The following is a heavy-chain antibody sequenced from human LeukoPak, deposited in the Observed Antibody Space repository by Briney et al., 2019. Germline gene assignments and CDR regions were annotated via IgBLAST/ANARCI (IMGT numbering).Heavy chain of an antibody. D-gene: IGHD3-9*01. J-gene: IGHJ3*01. Sequence: GGSLRLSCTASGFMFSSCGMHWVRQAPGKGLEWVSFIRYDGGDKLYAHSVKGRFTVSRDNSKNTIYLRVNSLRPEDTAVYYCAKGYYNDVLTGYQRDTFEFWGQGTKVTVSS. CDR3: AKGYYNDVLTGYQRDTFEF. CDR1: GFMFSSCG. CDR2: IRYDGGDK. V-gene: IGHV3-30*02.